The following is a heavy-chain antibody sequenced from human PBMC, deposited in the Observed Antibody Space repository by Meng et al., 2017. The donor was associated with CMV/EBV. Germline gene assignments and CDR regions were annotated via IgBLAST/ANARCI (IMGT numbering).Heavy chain of an antibody. CDR2: IIPILGIA. CDR1: GGTFSSYA. Sequence: SVKVSCKASGGTFSSYAISWVRQAPGQGLEWMGGIIPILGIANYAQKFQGRVTITADKSTSTAYMELSSLRSEDTAVYYCARGRWGYGSGSYYNNNYYYGMDVWGQGTTVTVSS. D-gene: IGHD3-10*01. CDR3: ARGRWGYGSGSYYNNNYYYGMDV. V-gene: IGHV1-69*10. J-gene: IGHJ6*02.